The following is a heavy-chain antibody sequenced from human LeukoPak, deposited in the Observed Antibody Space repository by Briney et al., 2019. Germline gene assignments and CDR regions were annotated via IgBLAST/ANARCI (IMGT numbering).Heavy chain of an antibody. V-gene: IGHV3-7*05. J-gene: IGHJ3*02. CDR1: GFTFSSYW. CDR3: AKDLVATTYRDAFDI. Sequence: GGSLRLSCAASGFTFSSYWMSWVRQAPGKGLEWVANIKKDGSEQNYVESVKGRFTISRDNAKNSLYLQMNSLRAEDTAVYYCAKDLVATTYRDAFDIWGQGTMVTVSS. D-gene: IGHD5-12*01. CDR2: IKKDGSEQ.